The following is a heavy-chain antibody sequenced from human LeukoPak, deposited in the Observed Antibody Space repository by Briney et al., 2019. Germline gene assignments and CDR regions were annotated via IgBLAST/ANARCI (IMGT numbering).Heavy chain of an antibody. V-gene: IGHV3-30*04. CDR3: SSFEY. J-gene: IGHJ4*02. D-gene: IGHD6-6*01. CDR1: GFTFSSYA. CDR2: ISYDGSNK. Sequence: GGSLRLSCAASGFTFSSYAMHWVRQAPGKGLEWEAVISYDGSNKYYADSVKGRFTISRDNSKNTLYLQMNSLRAEDTAVYYCSSFEYWGQGTLVTVSS.